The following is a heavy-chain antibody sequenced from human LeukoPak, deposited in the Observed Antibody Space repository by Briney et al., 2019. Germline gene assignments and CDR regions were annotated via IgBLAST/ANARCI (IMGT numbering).Heavy chain of an antibody. Sequence: NPSQTLSLTCTVSGGSISSGSYSWSWIRQPAGKGLEWLWRIYTSGSTNYNPSLKSRVTISVDTSKNQFSLKLSSVTAADTAVYYCASNRSPRSKLDAFDIWGQGTMVTVSS. D-gene: IGHD2/OR15-2a*01. V-gene: IGHV4-61*02. CDR2: IYTSGST. CDR1: GGSISSGSYS. CDR3: ASNRSPRSKLDAFDI. J-gene: IGHJ3*02.